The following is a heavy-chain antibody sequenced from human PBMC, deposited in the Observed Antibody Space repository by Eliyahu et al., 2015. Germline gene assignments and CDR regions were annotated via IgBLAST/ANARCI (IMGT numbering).Heavy chain of an antibody. CDR3: IAGAFDI. J-gene: IGHJ3*02. CDR2: IKSKSDGGTT. V-gene: IGHV3-15*01. CDR1: GFSFKDAW. Sequence: EVQLVESGGGLVKPGGSLRVSCAASGFSFKDAWMNWVRQAPGKGPEWLGRIKSKSDGGTTDLAAPVKDRFSISRDDSKNTVFLHMNGLKIEDTGVYYCIAGAFDIWGQGTTVAVS.